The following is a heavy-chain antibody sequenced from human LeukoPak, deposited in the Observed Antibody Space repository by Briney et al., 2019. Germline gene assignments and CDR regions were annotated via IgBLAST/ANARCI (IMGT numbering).Heavy chain of an antibody. CDR1: GFTISSNY. CDR3: PRYRNYYYSSGYYPFDY. V-gene: IGHV3-53*01. J-gene: IGHJ4*02. Sequence: GGSLRLSCAASGFTISSNYRRWVRQAPGRGLEGGSIIYSGRNTSSASSLKGLSTLSRHNYKHPLYLKMNSLRHEDTAVYYCPRYRNYYYSSGYYPFDYWGQGRLVPVSS. D-gene: IGHD3-22*01. CDR2: IYSGRNT.